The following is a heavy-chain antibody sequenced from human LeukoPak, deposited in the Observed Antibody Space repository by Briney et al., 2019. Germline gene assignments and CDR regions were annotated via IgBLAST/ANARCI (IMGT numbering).Heavy chain of an antibody. Sequence: PWESLRLSCAASGFTFSTFWMHWVRQAPGKGLVWVARINGDGSSAGYADSVRGRFTISRDTAKNPLYLQMNSLRGEDTAVYYCVRPLYGSASYLEYWGQGTLVTVSS. CDR3: VRPLYGSASYLEY. J-gene: IGHJ4*02. D-gene: IGHD3-10*01. CDR1: GFTFSTFW. V-gene: IGHV3-74*01. CDR2: INGDGSSA.